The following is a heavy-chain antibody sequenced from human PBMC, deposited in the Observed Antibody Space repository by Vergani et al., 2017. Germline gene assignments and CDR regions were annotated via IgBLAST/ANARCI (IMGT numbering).Heavy chain of an antibody. V-gene: IGHV3-9*02. Sequence: EVQLEESGGGLVLPGRSLRLSCVASGFTSAGYAMHWVRQAPGKGLEWVSGISRNSNSIGYADSVKGRFTISRDNAKNSLYLQMNSLRAEDTALYYCAKDLGTSSGGGWFDHWGQGTLVTVSS. J-gene: IGHJ5*02. D-gene: IGHD6-6*01. CDR3: AKDLGTSSGGGWFDH. CDR2: ISRNSNSI. CDR1: GFTSAGYA.